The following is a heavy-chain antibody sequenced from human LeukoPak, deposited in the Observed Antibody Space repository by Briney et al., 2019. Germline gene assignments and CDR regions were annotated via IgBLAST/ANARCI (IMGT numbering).Heavy chain of an antibody. CDR2: INPQSGDT. J-gene: IGHJ5*02. CDR3: ARELHLDDCTRINCYQPMVDP. V-gene: IGHV1-2*02. D-gene: IGHD2-8*01. Sequence: ASVKVSCKASGYTFTDYHMHWVRQAPGQGFEWMGWINPQSGDTKYAQNLQGRVTMTRDTSISTAYMDLSSLRSDDTAVYYCARELHLDDCTRINCYQPMVDPWGQGTLVTVSS. CDR1: GYTFTDYH.